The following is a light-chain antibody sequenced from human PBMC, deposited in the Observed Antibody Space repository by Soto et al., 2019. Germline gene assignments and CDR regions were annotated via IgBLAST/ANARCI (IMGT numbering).Light chain of an antibody. CDR2: AAS. Sequence: EIVFTQFPGTLSLSPGERATLSCRASPSVGRKYVAWYQQKPGQAPRVIIYAASNRASGIPDRFSGSGSGSDFTLTISRLEPEDFAVYYCLQYGTSPWAVGQGTKVEIK. CDR3: LQYGTSPWA. CDR1: PSVGRKY. J-gene: IGKJ1*01. V-gene: IGKV3-20*01.